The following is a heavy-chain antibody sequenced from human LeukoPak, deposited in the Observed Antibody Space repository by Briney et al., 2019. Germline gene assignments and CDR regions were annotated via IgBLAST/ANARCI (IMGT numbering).Heavy chain of an antibody. CDR3: ARGYCSGGSCYRSNWFDP. V-gene: IGHV4-61*02. Sequence: SQTLSLTCTVSGGSISSGSYYWSWIRQPAGKRLEWIGRLYTSGSTNYNPSLKSRVTISVDTSKNQFSLKLSSVTAADTAVYYCARGYCSGGSCYRSNWFDPWSQGTLVTVSS. D-gene: IGHD2-15*01. J-gene: IGHJ5*02. CDR1: GGSISSGSYY. CDR2: LYTSGST.